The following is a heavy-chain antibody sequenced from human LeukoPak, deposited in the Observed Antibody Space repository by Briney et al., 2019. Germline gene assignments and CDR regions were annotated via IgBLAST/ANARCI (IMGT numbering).Heavy chain of an antibody. CDR2: IYTSGST. D-gene: IGHD3-3*01. J-gene: IGHJ4*02. Sequence: SETLSLTCTVSGGSISSYYWSWIRQPAGKGLEWIGRIYTSGSTNYNPSLKSRVTISVDTSRNQFSLKLSSVTAADTAVYYCARGRREWPPYYFDYWGQGTLVTVSS. CDR3: ARGRREWPPYYFDY. CDR1: GGSISSYY. V-gene: IGHV4-4*07.